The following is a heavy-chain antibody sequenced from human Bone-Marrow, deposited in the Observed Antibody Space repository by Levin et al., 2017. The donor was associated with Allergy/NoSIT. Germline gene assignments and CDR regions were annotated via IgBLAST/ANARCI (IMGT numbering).Heavy chain of an antibody. CDR2: INGRKRES. Sequence: KSGGSLRLSCRTFGYTFTNYAITWVSQAPGQGLEWVGWINGRKRESNYAQKVQGRVTMTTDTSTGTAFLELRGLRSDDTAMYYCVRDLNKCKDPWAHNWLGSWGQGTLVTVSS. V-gene: IGHV1-18*01. D-gene: IGHD1-26*01. CDR3: VRDLNKCKDPWAHNWLGS. J-gene: IGHJ5*01. CDR1: GYTFTNYA.